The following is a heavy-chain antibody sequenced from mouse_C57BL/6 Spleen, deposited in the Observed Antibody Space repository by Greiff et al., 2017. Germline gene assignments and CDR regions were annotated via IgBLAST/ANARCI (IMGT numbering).Heavy chain of an antibody. Sequence: EVKLQESGPGLVKPSQSLSLTCSVTGYSITSGYYWNWIRQFPGNKLEWMGYISYDGSNYYNQSLKNRISLTRDTSKNQFFLKLHSVTTDDTSTCYCARYPYDNDGKDYWGQGTTLTVSS. J-gene: IGHJ2*01. CDR1: GYSITSGYY. V-gene: IGHV3-6*01. CDR2: ISYDGSN. D-gene: IGHD2-4*01. CDR3: ARYPYDNDGKDY.